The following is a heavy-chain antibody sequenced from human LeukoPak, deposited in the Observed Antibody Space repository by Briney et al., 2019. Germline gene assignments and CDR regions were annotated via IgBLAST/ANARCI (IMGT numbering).Heavy chain of an antibody. J-gene: IGHJ6*02. Sequence: ASVKVSCKASGGTFSSYAISWARQAPGQGLEWMGRIIPIFGIANYAQKFQGRVTITADKSTSTAYMELSSLRSEDTAVYYCARENRVVVAANYYYYGMDVWGQGTTVTVSS. CDR3: ARENRVVVAANYYYYGMDV. D-gene: IGHD2-15*01. CDR2: IIPIFGIA. CDR1: GGTFSSYA. V-gene: IGHV1-69*04.